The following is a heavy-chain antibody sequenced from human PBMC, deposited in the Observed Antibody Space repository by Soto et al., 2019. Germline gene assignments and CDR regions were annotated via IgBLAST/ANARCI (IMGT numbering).Heavy chain of an antibody. J-gene: IGHJ3*02. CDR2: IWYDGSNK. Sequence: PGGSLRLSCAASGFTFSSYGMHWVRQAPGKGLEWVAVIWYDGSNKYYADSVKGRFTISRDNSKNTLYLQMNSLRAEDTAVYYCARVEVVEAAAAVGSLGAFDIWGQGTXVTVSS. D-gene: IGHD6-13*01. CDR3: ARVEVVEAAAAVGSLGAFDI. CDR1: GFTFSSYG. V-gene: IGHV3-33*01.